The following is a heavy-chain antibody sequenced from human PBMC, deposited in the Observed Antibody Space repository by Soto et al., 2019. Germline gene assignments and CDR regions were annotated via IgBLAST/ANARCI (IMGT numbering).Heavy chain of an antibody. D-gene: IGHD6-19*01. CDR3: ANLHSSGWYYVDY. J-gene: IGHJ4*02. CDR1: GFTFSSYA. V-gene: IGHV3-23*01. CDR2: ISGSGGST. Sequence: GGSLRLSCAASGFTFSSYAMSWVRQAPGKGLEWVSAISGSGGSTYYADSVKGRFTITRDNSKNTLYLQMNSLRAEDTAVYYCANLHSSGWYYVDYWGQGTLVTVSS.